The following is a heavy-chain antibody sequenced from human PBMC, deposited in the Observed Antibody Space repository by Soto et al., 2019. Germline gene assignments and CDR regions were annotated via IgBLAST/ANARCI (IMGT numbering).Heavy chain of an antibody. J-gene: IGHJ1*01. CDR2: ISGSGGST. CDR1: GFTFSSYA. CDR3: AKVVWFGESSAEYFQH. D-gene: IGHD3-10*01. V-gene: IGHV3-23*01. Sequence: GGSLRLSCAASGFTFSSYAMSWVRQAPGKGLEWVSAISGSGGSTYYADSVKGRFTISRENSKNTLYLQMNSLRAEDTAVYYCAKVVWFGESSAEYFQHWGQGTLVTVSS.